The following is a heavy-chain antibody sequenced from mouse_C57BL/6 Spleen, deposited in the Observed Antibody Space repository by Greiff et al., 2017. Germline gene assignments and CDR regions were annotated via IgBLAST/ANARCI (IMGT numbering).Heavy chain of an antibody. Sequence: VQLKESGGGLVKPGGSLKLSCAASGFTFSDYGMHWVRQAPEKGLEWVAYISSGSSTIYYADTVKGRFTISRDNAKNTLFLQMTSLRSEDTAMYYCAIYHYYAMDYWGQGTSVTVSS. V-gene: IGHV5-17*01. CDR2: ISSGSSTI. CDR1: GFTFSDYG. D-gene: IGHD1-1*01. J-gene: IGHJ4*01. CDR3: AIYHYYAMDY.